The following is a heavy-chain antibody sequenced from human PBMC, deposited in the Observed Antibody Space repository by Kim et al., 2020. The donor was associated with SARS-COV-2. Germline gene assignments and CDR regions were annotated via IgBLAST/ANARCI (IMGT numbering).Heavy chain of an antibody. Sequence: ASVKVSCKASGYTFTSYGISWVRQAPGQGLEWMGWISAYNGNTNYAQKLQGRVTMTTDTSTSTAYMELRSLRSDDTAVYYCARVLADIVVVPAATTYYYYYGMDVWGQGTTVTVSS. V-gene: IGHV1-18*01. D-gene: IGHD2-2*01. J-gene: IGHJ6*02. CDR1: GYTFTSYG. CDR2: ISAYNGNT. CDR3: ARVLADIVVVPAATTYYYYYGMDV.